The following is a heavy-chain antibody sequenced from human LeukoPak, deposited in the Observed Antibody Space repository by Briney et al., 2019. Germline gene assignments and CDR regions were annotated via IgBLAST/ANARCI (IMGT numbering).Heavy chain of an antibody. J-gene: IGHJ4*02. Sequence: GGSLRLSCAASGFTFSSYSMNWVRQAPGKGLEWVSSISSSSSYIYYADSVKGRFTISRDNAKNSLYLQMNSLRAEDTAVYYCARAGGAAAGNFDYWGQGTLVTVSS. CDR1: GFTFSSYS. CDR3: ARAGGAAAGNFDY. D-gene: IGHD6-13*01. V-gene: IGHV3-21*01. CDR2: ISSSSSYI.